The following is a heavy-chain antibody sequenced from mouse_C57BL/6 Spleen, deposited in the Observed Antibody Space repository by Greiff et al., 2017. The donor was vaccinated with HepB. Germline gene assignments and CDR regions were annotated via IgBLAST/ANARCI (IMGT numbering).Heavy chain of an antibody. CDR3: AKGRSTMVTTGFAY. CDR2: ILPGSGST. D-gene: IGHD2-2*01. V-gene: IGHV1-9*01. J-gene: IGHJ3*01. Sequence: VQLQQSGAELMKPGASVKLSCKATGYTFTGYWIEWVKQRPGHGLEWIGEILPGSGSTNYNEKFKGKATFTADTSSNTAYMQLSSLTTEDSAIYYCAKGRSTMVTTGFAYWGQGTLVTVSA. CDR1: GYTFTGYW.